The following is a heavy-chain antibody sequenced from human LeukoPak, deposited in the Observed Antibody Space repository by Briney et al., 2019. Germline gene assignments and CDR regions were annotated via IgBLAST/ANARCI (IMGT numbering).Heavy chain of an antibody. Sequence: GGSLRLSCAASGFTFSNYGMHWVRQAPGKGLEWVAFIRYDGSIKYHADSVKGRFTISRDNSKNTLYLQMNSLRAEDTAVYYCARTHDYGDPGFDYWGQGTLVTVSS. CDR1: GFTFSNYG. CDR2: IRYDGSIK. CDR3: ARTHDYGDPGFDY. J-gene: IGHJ4*02. V-gene: IGHV3-30*02. D-gene: IGHD4-17*01.